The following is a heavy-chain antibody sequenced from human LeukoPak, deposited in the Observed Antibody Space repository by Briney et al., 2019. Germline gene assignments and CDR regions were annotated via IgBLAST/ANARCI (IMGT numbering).Heavy chain of an antibody. CDR3: ARTNYYFYYMDV. Sequence: SETLSLTCTVSGGSIDGNDYYWGWIRQPPGKGLEWIGSIYYSGSTYYNPSLKSRVTISVDTSKNQFFLRLSSVTAADTAMYYCARTNYYFYYMDVWGRGTTVTVSS. V-gene: IGHV4-39*01. CDR1: GGSIDGNDYY. D-gene: IGHD2-8*01. J-gene: IGHJ6*03. CDR2: IYYSGST.